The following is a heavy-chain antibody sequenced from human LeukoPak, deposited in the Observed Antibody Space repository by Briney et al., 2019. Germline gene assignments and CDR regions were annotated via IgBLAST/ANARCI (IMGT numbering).Heavy chain of an antibody. J-gene: IGHJ4*02. CDR1: GFTFSSYW. Sequence: GGSLRLSCAASGFTFSSYWMHWVRQAPGRGLVCVSRINSDGSTTTYADSVKGRFTISRDNAKNTLYLQMNSLRAADTAVYYCARETRAGGPGHFDYWGQGTLVTVSS. D-gene: IGHD2-8*02. CDR2: INSDGSTT. V-gene: IGHV3-74*01. CDR3: ARETRAGGPGHFDY.